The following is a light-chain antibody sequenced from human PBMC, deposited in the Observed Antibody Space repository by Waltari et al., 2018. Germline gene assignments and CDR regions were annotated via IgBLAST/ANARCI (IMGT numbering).Light chain of an antibody. CDR3: QQSYNTPWT. CDR1: QTINMF. Sequence: DIQLTQSPSSLSASVAHRVTITCRASQTINMFLNWYQQNPGKAPKLLIFAASNLQTGVPSRFSGSGSATHFTLTISSLQPEDFATYHCQQSYNTPWTFGQGTKVEIK. CDR2: AAS. V-gene: IGKV1-39*01. J-gene: IGKJ1*01.